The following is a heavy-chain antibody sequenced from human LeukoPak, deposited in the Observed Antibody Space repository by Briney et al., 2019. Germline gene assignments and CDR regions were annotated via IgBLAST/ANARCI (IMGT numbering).Heavy chain of an antibody. V-gene: IGHV4-30-4*01. CDR1: GGSISSGDYY. D-gene: IGHD4-17*01. Sequence: SETLSLTCTVSGGSISSGDYYWSWIRQPPGKGLEWIGYIYYSGSTYYNPSLKSRVTISVDTSKNQFSLKLSSVTAADTAVYYCARDFGDSAGDYWGQGTLVTVSS. CDR3: ARDFGDSAGDY. CDR2: IYYSGST. J-gene: IGHJ4*02.